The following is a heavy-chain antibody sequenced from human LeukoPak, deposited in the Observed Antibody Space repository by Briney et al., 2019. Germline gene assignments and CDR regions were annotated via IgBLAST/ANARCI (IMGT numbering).Heavy chain of an antibody. CDR3: AKEGGYCSSSSCSDYFDY. D-gene: IGHD2-2*01. J-gene: IGHJ4*02. CDR2: ISGSGGST. CDR1: GFIFGNHA. V-gene: IGHV3-23*01. Sequence: GGSLRLSCAASGFIFGNHAMSWVRQAPGKGLDWFSTISGSGGSTYYAESVKGRCTFSRDNSKDTLYLQLNSLRVEDTAVYYCAKEGGYCSSSSCSDYFDYWGQGSLVTVSS.